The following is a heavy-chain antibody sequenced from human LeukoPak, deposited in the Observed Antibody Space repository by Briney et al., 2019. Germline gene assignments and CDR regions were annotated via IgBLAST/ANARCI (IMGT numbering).Heavy chain of an antibody. V-gene: IGHV1-46*01. Sequence: GGSLRLSCTASGYTFTSYYMHWVRQAPGQGLEWMGIINPSGGSTSYAQKFQGRVTMTRDTSTSTVYMELSSLRSEDTAVYYCARDQSSWYYFDYWGQGTLVTVSS. CDR2: INPSGGST. CDR3: ARDQSSWYYFDY. D-gene: IGHD6-13*01. J-gene: IGHJ4*02. CDR1: GYTFTSYY.